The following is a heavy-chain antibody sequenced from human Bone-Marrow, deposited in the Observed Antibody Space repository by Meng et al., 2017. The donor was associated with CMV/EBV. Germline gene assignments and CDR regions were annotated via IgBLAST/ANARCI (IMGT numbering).Heavy chain of an antibody. J-gene: IGHJ3*02. V-gene: IGHV1-69*10. Sequence: SVNVSCKASGCTFSRYAISWVRQAPGQGLEWMGGIIPILGIANYAQKFQGRVTITADKSTSTAYMELSSLRSEDTAVYYCASPEVVVPAAIPDAFDIWGQGTMVTVSS. CDR1: GCTFSRYA. D-gene: IGHD2-2*01. CDR3: ASPEVVVPAAIPDAFDI. CDR2: IIPILGIA.